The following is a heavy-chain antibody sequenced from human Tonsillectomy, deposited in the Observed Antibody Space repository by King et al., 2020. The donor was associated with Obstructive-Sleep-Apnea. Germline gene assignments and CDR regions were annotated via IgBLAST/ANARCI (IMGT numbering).Heavy chain of an antibody. J-gene: IGHJ4*02. Sequence: QLVQSGAEVKKPGASVKVSCKSSGYTFTDYYIHWVRQAPGQGLEWMGWINLSSGGTKSAPKFQGRVTMTRDTSITTADMELSRLRSDDTALYYCARDCSSCPGLGLDYWGQGTLVTVSS. CDR3: ARDCSSCPGLGLDY. V-gene: IGHV1-2*02. CDR2: INLSSGGT. D-gene: IGHD3-16*01. CDR1: GYTFTDYY.